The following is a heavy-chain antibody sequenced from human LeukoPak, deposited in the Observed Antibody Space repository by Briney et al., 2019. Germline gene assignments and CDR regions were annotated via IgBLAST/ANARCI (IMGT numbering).Heavy chain of an antibody. CDR2: ISSSSSYI. CDR3: SRGKSAGLVNWFDP. J-gene: IGHJ5*02. V-gene: IGHV3-21*01. D-gene: IGHD2-8*02. Sequence: AGGSLRLSCAASGFTFSSYSMNWVRQAPGKGLEWVSSISSSSSYIYYADSVKGRFTISRDNAKNTLYLEMNSLRAEDTAIYYCSRGKSAGLVNWFDPWGQGTLVTVSS. CDR1: GFTFSSYS.